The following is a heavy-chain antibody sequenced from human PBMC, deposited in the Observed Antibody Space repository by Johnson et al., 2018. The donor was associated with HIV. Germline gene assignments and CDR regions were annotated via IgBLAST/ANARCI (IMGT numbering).Heavy chain of an antibody. V-gene: IGHV3-53*01. Sequence: VQLVESGGGLIQLGGSLRLSCAASGFSVSSKYMSWVRQAPGKGLEWVSALYRSGSTYYVDSVKGRFTISRDNSKNTLYLQMNSLRAEDTAVYYCAKERVTWSSRGDAFDIWGQGTMVTVSS. CDR3: AKERVTWSSRGDAFDI. D-gene: IGHD5-18*01. J-gene: IGHJ3*02. CDR2: LYRSGST. CDR1: GFSVSSKY.